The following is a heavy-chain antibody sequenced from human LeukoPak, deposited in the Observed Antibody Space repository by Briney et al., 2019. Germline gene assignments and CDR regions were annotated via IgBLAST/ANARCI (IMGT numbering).Heavy chain of an antibody. V-gene: IGHV5-51*01. D-gene: IGHD6-19*01. Sequence: GESLKISCKGSGYSFPNYWIGWVRQMPGKGLEWMGIIHPGDSDTRYSPSFQGQVTIAADTSITTAYLQWSSLKAPDTAIYYGARGDISGWFDPWGQGTLVTVSS. J-gene: IGHJ5*02. CDR2: IHPGDSDT. CDR3: ARGDISGWFDP. CDR1: GYSFPNYW.